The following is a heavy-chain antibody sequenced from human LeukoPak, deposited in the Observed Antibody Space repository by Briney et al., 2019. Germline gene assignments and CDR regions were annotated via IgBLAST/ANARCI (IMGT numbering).Heavy chain of an antibody. CDR2: ISSSSSTI. CDR3: ARVRYGDYYYYYMDV. D-gene: IGHD4-17*01. V-gene: IGHV3-48*01. CDR1: GFTFNTYN. Sequence: PGGSLRLSCAGSGFTFNTYNMNWVRQAPGKGLEWVSYISSSSSTIYYADSVKGRFTISRDNAKNSLYLQMNSLRAEDTAVYYCARVRYGDYYYYYMDVWGKGTTVTVSS. J-gene: IGHJ6*03.